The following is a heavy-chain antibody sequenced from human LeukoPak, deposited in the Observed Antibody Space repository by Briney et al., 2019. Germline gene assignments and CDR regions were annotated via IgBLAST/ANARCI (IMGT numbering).Heavy chain of an antibody. Sequence: IKSKTDGGTTDYAAPVKGRFTISRDDSKNTLYLQMNSLKTEDTAVYYCTTLRSTATDYWGQGTLVTVSS. J-gene: IGHJ4*02. D-gene: IGHD2-2*01. V-gene: IGHV3-15*01. CDR3: TTLRSTATDY. CDR2: IKSKTDGGTT.